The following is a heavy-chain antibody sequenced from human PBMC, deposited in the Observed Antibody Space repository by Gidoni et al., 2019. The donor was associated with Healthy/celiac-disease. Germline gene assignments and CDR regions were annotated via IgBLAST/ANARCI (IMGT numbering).Heavy chain of an antibody. Sequence: QVQLVESGGGVVQPGRSLRLSCAASGFPFSSYGMHWVRQAPGKGLEWVAVISYDGSNKYYADSVKGRFTISRDNSKNTLYLQMNSLRAEDTAVYYCAKELVVRRTIDYWGQGTLVTVSS. CDR1: GFPFSSYG. D-gene: IGHD2-15*01. J-gene: IGHJ4*02. V-gene: IGHV3-30*18. CDR2: ISYDGSNK. CDR3: AKELVVRRTIDY.